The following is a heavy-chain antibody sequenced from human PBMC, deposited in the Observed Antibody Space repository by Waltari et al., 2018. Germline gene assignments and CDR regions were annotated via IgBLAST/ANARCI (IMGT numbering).Heavy chain of an antibody. CDR2: IYYNGIT. J-gene: IGHJ6*03. Sequence: QLQLQESGPGLVKPSETLSLSCTVSGASINTKNFYWGWIRQPPEKGLQWIGSIYYNGITFYNPSLKSRVTISVDTSQNQFSLKLSSVTAADTAVYYCARIGSSPYYYYYYMDVWGKGTTVTVSS. CDR3: ARIGSSPYYYYYYMDV. CDR1: GASINTKNFY. D-gene: IGHD6-6*01. V-gene: IGHV4-39*01.